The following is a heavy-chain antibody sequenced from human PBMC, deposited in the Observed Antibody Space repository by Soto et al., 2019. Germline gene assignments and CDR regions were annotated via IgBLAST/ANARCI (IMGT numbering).Heavy chain of an antibody. CDR2: ISASGDTT. D-gene: IGHD3-22*01. CDR1: GFSFSTCA. V-gene: IGHV3-23*01. CDR3: AAQATGYFVPFDF. J-gene: IGHJ4*02. Sequence: GGSLRLSCAASGFSFSTCAVSWVRQAPGKGLEWVSSISASGDTTHYAESVRGRFTISRDNSRNTLHLQMSSLTAEDTAIYSCAAQATGYFVPFDFWGRGTLVTAPQ.